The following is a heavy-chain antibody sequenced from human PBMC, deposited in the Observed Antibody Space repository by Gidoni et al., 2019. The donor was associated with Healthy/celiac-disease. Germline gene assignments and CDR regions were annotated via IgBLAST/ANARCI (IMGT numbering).Heavy chain of an antibody. J-gene: IGHJ4*02. Sequence: EVQLVEYGGGWVQPGGSRKRSCAASGFTFSGSAMHWVRQASGKGLEWVGRIRSKANSYATAYAASVKCRFTISRDDSKNTAYLQMNSLKTEYTAVYYCTRLVPVGATRNFDYWGQGTLVTVSS. CDR3: TRLVPVGATRNFDY. CDR2: IRSKANSYAT. V-gene: IGHV3-73*02. D-gene: IGHD1-26*01. CDR1: GFTFSGSA.